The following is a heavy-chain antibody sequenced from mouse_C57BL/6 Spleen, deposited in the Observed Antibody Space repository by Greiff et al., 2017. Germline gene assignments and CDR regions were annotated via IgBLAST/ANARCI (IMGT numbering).Heavy chain of an antibody. CDR1: GFSLTSYG. CDR2: IWSDGST. CDR3: ARQGSSGSSLYWYFDV. Sequence: VQVVESGPGLVAPSQSLSITCTVSGFSLTSYGVHWVRQPPGKGLEWLVVIWSDGSTTYNSALKSRLSISKDNSKSQVVLKMNSLQTDDTAMYYCARQGSSGSSLYWYFDVWGTGTTVTVSS. D-gene: IGHD1-1*01. V-gene: IGHV2-6-1*01. J-gene: IGHJ1*03.